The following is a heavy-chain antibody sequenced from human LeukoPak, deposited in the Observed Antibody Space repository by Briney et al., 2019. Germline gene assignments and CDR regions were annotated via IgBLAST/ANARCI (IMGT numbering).Heavy chain of an antibody. Sequence: QPDRSLRLSCAASGFTFDDYAMHWVRQAPGKGLEWVSGISWNSGSIGYADSVKGRFTISRDNAKNSLYLQMNSLRAEDTALYYCAKDIVLSSSGRGAFDIWGQGTMVTVSS. CDR3: AKDIVLSSSGRGAFDI. CDR1: GFTFDDYA. V-gene: IGHV3-9*01. CDR2: ISWNSGSI. D-gene: IGHD6-19*01. J-gene: IGHJ3*02.